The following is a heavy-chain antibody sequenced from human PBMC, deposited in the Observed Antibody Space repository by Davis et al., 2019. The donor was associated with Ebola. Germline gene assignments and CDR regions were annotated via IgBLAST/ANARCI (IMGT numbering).Heavy chain of an antibody. J-gene: IGHJ4*02. CDR3: ARFLRYSSPYFDY. V-gene: IGHV5-51*01. CDR2: IYPGDSHT. CDR1: GYSSPHYC. Sequence: GESLKISCKGSGYSSPHYCIGWLRQLPGKGLEWMGIIYPGDSHTRYSPSFQGQVTISADKSISTAYLQWSSLKASDTAIYYCARFLRYSSPYFDYWGQGTLVTVSS. D-gene: IGHD6-13*01.